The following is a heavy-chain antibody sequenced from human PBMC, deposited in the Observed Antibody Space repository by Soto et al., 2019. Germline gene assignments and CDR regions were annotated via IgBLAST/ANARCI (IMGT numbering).Heavy chain of an antibody. CDR1: GFTFSNAW. D-gene: IGHD2-2*02. Sequence: GGSLRLSCAASGFTFSNAWMSWVRQAPGKGLEWSDRIKSKTDGGTTDYAEPVKGRFTISRDDSKNTLYLQMNSLKTEDTAVYYCNTAIPYDAFDIWGQGTMVTVSS. CDR2: IKSKTDGGTT. J-gene: IGHJ3*02. V-gene: IGHV3-15*01. CDR3: NTAIPYDAFDI.